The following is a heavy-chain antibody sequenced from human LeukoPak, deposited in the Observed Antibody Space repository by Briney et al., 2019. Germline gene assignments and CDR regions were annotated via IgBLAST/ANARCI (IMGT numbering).Heavy chain of an antibody. V-gene: IGHV3-23*01. CDR2: TSSSDPGT. CDR1: GFTVSSNY. CDR3: ARAPVTSCRGAYCYPFDY. Sequence: GGSLRLSCAASGFTVSSNYMSWVRQAPGKGLEWVSATSSSDPGTYYADSVRGRFTISRDNSKNTLYLQMNSLRAEDAAIYYCARAPVTSCRGAYCYPFDYWGRGTRVTVSS. D-gene: IGHD2-21*01. J-gene: IGHJ4*02.